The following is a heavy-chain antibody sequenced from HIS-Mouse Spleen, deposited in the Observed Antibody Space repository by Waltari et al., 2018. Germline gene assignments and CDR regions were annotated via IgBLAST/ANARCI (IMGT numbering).Heavy chain of an antibody. Sequence: QLQLQESGPGLVKPSETLSLTCTVSDGSISSSSYYWCWIRQPPGKGLEWIGSIYYRGSTYYNPSLKSRVTISVDTSKNQFSLKLSSVTAADTAVYYCAREIPYSSSWYDWYFDLWGRGTLVTVSS. CDR2: IYYRGST. D-gene: IGHD6-13*01. J-gene: IGHJ2*01. CDR3: AREIPYSSSWYDWYFDL. V-gene: IGHV4-39*07. CDR1: DGSISSSSYY.